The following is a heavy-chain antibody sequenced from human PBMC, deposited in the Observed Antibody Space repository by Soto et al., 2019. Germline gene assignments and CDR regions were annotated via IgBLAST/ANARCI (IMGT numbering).Heavy chain of an antibody. CDR3: AHRTTDYGMDV. J-gene: IGHJ6*01. CDR1: GFSLTTRGMG. Sequence: SGPTLVNPIETLTLTCTFSGFSLTTRGMGVAWIRQPPGRALEWLALIYWNDDPRYNHSLKSRLTITKDTTKNQEVLTMTNMDPVDTATYYCAHRTTDYGMDVXGQGTMVTVSS. V-gene: IGHV2-5*01. CDR2: IYWNDDP.